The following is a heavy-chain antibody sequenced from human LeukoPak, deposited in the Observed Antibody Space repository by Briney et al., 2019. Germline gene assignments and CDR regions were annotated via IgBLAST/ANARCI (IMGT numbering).Heavy chain of an antibody. J-gene: IGHJ3*02. CDR1: GGSISSGGYP. CDR2: IYHSGST. V-gene: IGHV4-30-2*01. D-gene: IGHD2-15*01. CDR3: ARDTATIGYCSGGSCHVDAFDI. Sequence: SETLSLTCAVSGGSISSGGYPWSWIRQPPGKGLEWIGYIYHSGSTYYNPSLKSRVTISVDRSKNQFSLKLSSVTAADTAVYYCARDTATIGYCSGGSCHVDAFDIWGQGAMVTVSS.